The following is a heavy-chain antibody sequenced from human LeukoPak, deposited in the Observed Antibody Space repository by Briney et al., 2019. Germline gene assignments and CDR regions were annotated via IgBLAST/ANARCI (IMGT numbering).Heavy chain of an antibody. D-gene: IGHD3-10*01. Sequence: GESLKISCKGSGYSFTSYWIGWVRQMPGKGLEWMGIIYPGDSDTRYSPSFQGQVTISADKSISTAYLQWSSLKASDTAMYYCARNGYGSEPVDTFDIWGQGTMVTVSS. CDR3: ARNGYGSEPVDTFDI. V-gene: IGHV5-51*01. CDR2: IYPGDSDT. CDR1: GYSFTSYW. J-gene: IGHJ3*02.